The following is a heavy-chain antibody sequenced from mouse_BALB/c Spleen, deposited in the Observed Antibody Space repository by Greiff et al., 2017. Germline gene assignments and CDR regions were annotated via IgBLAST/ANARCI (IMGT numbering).Heavy chain of an antibody. CDR2: INPSNGGT. CDR1: GYTFTSYY. J-gene: IGHJ2*01. V-gene: IGHV1S81*02. Sequence: QVQLQQSGAELVKPGASVKLSCKASGYTFTSYYMYWVKQRPGQGLEWIGEINPSNGGTNFNEKFKSKATLTVDKSSSTAYMQLSSLTSEDSAVYCCTRSRGVRAFFDYWGQGTTLTVSS. CDR3: TRSRGVRAFFDY. D-gene: IGHD2-14*01.